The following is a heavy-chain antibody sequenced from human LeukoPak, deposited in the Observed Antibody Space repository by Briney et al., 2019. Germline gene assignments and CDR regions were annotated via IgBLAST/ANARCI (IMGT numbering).Heavy chain of an antibody. Sequence: SQTLSLTCAVSGGSISSGGYSWSWIRQPPGKGLEWFGNIYHSGSTYYNPSLKSRVTISVDRSKNQFSLKLSSVTAADTAVYYCARIPSSGFYYGAFDIWGRGTMVTVSS. CDR3: ARIPSSGFYYGAFDI. CDR2: IYHSGST. CDR1: GGSISSGGYS. J-gene: IGHJ3*02. D-gene: IGHD3-22*01. V-gene: IGHV4-30-2*01.